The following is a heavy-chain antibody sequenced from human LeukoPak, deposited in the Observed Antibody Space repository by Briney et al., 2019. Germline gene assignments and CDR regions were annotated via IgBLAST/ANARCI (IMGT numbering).Heavy chain of an antibody. J-gene: IGHJ5*02. D-gene: IGHD6-13*01. V-gene: IGHV3-30*03. CDR2: ISYGGSNK. Sequence: GGSLRLSCAASGFTFSNFGMHWVRQAPGKGLEWVAVISYGGSNKYYADSVKGRFTISRDNSKNTLYLQMGSLRPEDMAVYYCARDGPGYSSGWYWFDPWGQGTLVTVSS. CDR3: ARDGPGYSSGWYWFDP. CDR1: GFTFSNFG.